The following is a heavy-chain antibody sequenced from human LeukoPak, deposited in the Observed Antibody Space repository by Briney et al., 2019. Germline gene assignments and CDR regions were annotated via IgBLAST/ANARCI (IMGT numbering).Heavy chain of an antibody. Sequence: ASVKVSCKASGYTFTGYYMHWVRQAPGQGLEWMGWINPNSGGTNYAQKLQGWVTMTRDTSISTAYMELSRLRSDDTAVYYCARGPSSWYGEFDYWGQGTLVTVSS. V-gene: IGHV1-2*04. CDR2: INPNSGGT. CDR3: ARGPSSWYGEFDY. CDR1: GYTFTGYY. J-gene: IGHJ4*02. D-gene: IGHD6-13*01.